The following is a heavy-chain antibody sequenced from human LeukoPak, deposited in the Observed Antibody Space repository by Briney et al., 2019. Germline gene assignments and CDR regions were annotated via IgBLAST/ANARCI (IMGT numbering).Heavy chain of an antibody. CDR2: IYSSGST. Sequence: KPSETLSLTCSVSGGSITNNTHYWGWIRQPPGKRLEWIGSIYSSGSTYYNPSLQSRVTMSVDTSKNQFSLNLSSVTAADTAVYYCAILRGSYFDYWGQGSLVIVSS. CDR1: GGSITNNTHY. CDR3: AILRGSYFDY. D-gene: IGHD1-26*01. J-gene: IGHJ4*02. V-gene: IGHV4-39*07.